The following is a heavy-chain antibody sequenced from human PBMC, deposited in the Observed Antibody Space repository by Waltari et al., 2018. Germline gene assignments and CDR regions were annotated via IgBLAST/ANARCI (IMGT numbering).Heavy chain of an antibody. D-gene: IGHD2-15*01. CDR3: ATDTPDLGYCSGGSCRGDWFDP. J-gene: IGHJ5*02. CDR2: VDPEDGET. V-gene: IGHV1-69-2*01. CDR1: GYTFTDYY. Sequence: VQLVQSGAEVKKPGATVKISCKVSGYTFTDYYMHWVQQAPGKGLEWMGLVDPEDGETIYAEKFQGRVTITADTSTDTAYMELSSLRSEDTAVYYCATDTPDLGYCSGGSCRGDWFDPWGQGTLVTVSS.